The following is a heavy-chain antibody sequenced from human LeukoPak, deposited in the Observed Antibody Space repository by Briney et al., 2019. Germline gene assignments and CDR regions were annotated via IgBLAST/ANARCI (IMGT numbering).Heavy chain of an antibody. CDR2: MSSSGSTI. D-gene: IGHD6-19*01. CDR1: GFTFNDYY. CDR3: ARDSRGVKGSVSSGWAPSDY. J-gene: IGHJ4*02. Sequence: GGSLRLSCAASGFTFNDYYMSWIRQAPGKGLEWVSYMSSSGSTIYYADSVKGRFTISRDNAKNSLYLQMNSLRAEDTAVYYCARDSRGVKGSVSSGWAPSDYWGQGTLVTVSS. V-gene: IGHV3-11*04.